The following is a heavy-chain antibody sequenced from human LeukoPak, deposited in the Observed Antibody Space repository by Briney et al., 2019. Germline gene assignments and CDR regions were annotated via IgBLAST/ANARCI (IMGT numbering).Heavy chain of an antibody. CDR2: ISGSGGST. CDR3: AKGYCYDSSGYYFDY. J-gene: IGHJ4*02. D-gene: IGHD3-22*01. V-gene: IGHV3-23*01. Sequence: GGSLRLSCAASGFTFSSYAMSWLRQAPGKGLEWVSAISGSGGSTYYADSVKGRFTISRDNSKNTLYLQMISLRAEDTDVYCCAKGYCYDSSGYYFDYWGQGTLVTVSS. CDR1: GFTFSSYA.